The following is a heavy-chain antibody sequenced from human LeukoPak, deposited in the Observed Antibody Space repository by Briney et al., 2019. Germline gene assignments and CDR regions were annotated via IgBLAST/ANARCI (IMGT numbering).Heavy chain of an antibody. D-gene: IGHD3-22*01. CDR2: IYPGDSDT. Sequence: GESLNISCKGSGYSFTSYWIGWVRQMPGKGLEWMGIIYPGDSDTRYSPSFQGQVTISADKSISTAYLQWSSLKASDTAMYYCARVYYDSSGYSPYYFDYWGQGTLVTVSS. CDR3: ARVYYDSSGYSPYYFDY. J-gene: IGHJ4*02. CDR1: GYSFTSYW. V-gene: IGHV5-51*01.